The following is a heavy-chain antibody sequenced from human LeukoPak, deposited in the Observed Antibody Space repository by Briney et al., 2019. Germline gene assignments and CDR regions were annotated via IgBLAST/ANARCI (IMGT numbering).Heavy chain of an antibody. CDR3: ARGRAVAANNWFDR. V-gene: IGHV3-21*01. CDR1: GFTFSSYS. Sequence: PGGSLRLSCAASGFTFSSYSMNWVRQAPGKGLEWVSSISSSSSYIYYADSVKGRFTISRDNAKNSLYLQMNSLRAEDTAVYYCARGRAVAANNWFDRWGQGTLVTVSS. J-gene: IGHJ5*02. CDR2: ISSSSSYI. D-gene: IGHD6-19*01.